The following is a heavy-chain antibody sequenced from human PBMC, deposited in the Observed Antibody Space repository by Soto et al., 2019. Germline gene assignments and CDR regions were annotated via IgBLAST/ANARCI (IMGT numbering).Heavy chain of an antibody. Sequence: PSETLSLTCTVSGGSISGYYWSWIRQPPGKGLEWIGYIYYSGSTNYSPSLKSRVTISVDTSKKQFSLKLSSVTAADTAVYYFARHASSIAAAGPLYYFDSWGQGTLVTVSS. D-gene: IGHD6-13*01. J-gene: IGHJ4*02. V-gene: IGHV4-59*08. CDR3: ARHASSIAAAGPLYYFDS. CDR1: GGSISGYY. CDR2: IYYSGST.